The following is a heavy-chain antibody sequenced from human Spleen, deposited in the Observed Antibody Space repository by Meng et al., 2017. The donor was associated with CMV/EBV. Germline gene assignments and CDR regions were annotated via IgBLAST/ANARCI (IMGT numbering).Heavy chain of an antibody. CDR2: INWNSGNI. J-gene: IGHJ4*02. D-gene: IGHD4-11*01. CDR3: AKDVVGAATTYYFDY. Sequence: SLKISCTASEFTFIRYTMTWVRQAPGKGLEWVSGINWNSGNIFYADSVKGRFTISRDNAKNSLYLQMNSLRAEDTALYYCAKDVVGAATTYYFDYWGQGTLVTVSS. CDR1: EFTFIRYT. V-gene: IGHV3-9*01.